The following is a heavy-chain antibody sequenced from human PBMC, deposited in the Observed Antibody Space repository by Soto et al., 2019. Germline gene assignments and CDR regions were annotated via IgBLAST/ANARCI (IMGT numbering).Heavy chain of an antibody. D-gene: IGHD3-3*01. CDR1: GFTFNNYA. CDR2: ISYDGSNK. Sequence: GGSLRLSCAVSGFTFNNYATHWVRQAPGKGLEWVAVISYDGSNKYHADSVKGRFTISRDNSKNTLYLQMNSLGAEDTAVYYCAKARPIFGVVISADYYYGLGVWGQGTTVTVSS. J-gene: IGHJ6*02. V-gene: IGHV3-30*18. CDR3: AKARPIFGVVISADYYYGLGV.